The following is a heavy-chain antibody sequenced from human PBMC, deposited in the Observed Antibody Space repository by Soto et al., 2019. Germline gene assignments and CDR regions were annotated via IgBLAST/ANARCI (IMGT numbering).Heavy chain of an antibody. CDR1: GGTFSSYA. CDR3: ARDVNWFDP. J-gene: IGHJ5*02. V-gene: IGHV1-69*05. Sequence: SVKVSCKTSGGTFSSYAITWVRQAPGQGLEWLGRIIPIFGTRDYAQKFQGRVTITRDTSASTAYMELSSLRSEDTAVYYCARDVNWFDPWGQGTLVTVSS. CDR2: IIPIFGTR.